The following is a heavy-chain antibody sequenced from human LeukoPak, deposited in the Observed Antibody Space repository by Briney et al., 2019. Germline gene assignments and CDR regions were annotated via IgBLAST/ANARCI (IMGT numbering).Heavy chain of an antibody. V-gene: IGHV3-21*01. CDR2: VSTSSSYI. CDR1: GFTFSRYS. J-gene: IGHJ4*02. CDR3: ANSGLNRFEY. D-gene: IGHD2-15*01. Sequence: GGSLRLSCAASGFTFSRYSMNWVRQAPGKGLEWVSSVSTSSSYIYYADSVEGRFTISRDNAKNSLYLEMNSLRAEDTAVYYCANSGLNRFEYWGQGALVTVSS.